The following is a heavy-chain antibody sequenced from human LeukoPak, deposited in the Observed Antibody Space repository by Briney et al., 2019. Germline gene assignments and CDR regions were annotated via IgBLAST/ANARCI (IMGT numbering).Heavy chain of an antibody. CDR1: GFTFSSYG. Sequence: GASVKVSCKASGFTFSSYGITWVRQAPGQGLEWMGWISAYNGNTNYAQKLQGRVTMTTDTSTSTAYMELRSLRSDDTAVYYCARYYYDSSGYYNLLGMDVWGQGTTVTVSS. D-gene: IGHD3-22*01. CDR3: ARYYYDSSGYYNLLGMDV. J-gene: IGHJ6*02. V-gene: IGHV1-18*01. CDR2: ISAYNGNT.